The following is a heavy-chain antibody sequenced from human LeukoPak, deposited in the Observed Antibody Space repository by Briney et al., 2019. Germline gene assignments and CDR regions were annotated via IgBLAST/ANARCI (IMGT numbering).Heavy chain of an antibody. CDR2: IDPSDSYT. D-gene: IGHD3-10*01. CDR1: GYSFTSYW. CDR3: ARSSNDYYGSGSYYKFDY. V-gene: IGHV5-10-1*01. J-gene: IGHJ4*02. Sequence: GESLRISCKGSGYSFTSYWISWVRQMPGKGPEWMGRIDPSDSYTNYSPSFQGHVTISADKSISTAYLQWSSLKASDTAMYYCARSSNDYYGSGSYYKFDYWGQGTLVTVSS.